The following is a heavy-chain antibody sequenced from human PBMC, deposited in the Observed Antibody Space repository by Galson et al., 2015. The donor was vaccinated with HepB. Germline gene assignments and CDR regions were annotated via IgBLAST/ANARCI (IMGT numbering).Heavy chain of an antibody. D-gene: IGHD3-3*01. J-gene: IGHJ3*02. Sequence: SLRLSCATSGFTFSSYAMHWVRQAPGKGPEWVTVIWYDGSHKYYTDSVKGRFTVSRDNSKNTLYLQMNSLRAEDTAVYYCARDWDAISAFDIWGQGTMVTVSS. CDR3: ARDWDAISAFDI. CDR2: IWYDGSHK. CDR1: GFTFSSYA. V-gene: IGHV3-33*01.